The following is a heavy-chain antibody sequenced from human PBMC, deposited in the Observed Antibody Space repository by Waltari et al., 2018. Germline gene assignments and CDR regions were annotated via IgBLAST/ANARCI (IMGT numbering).Heavy chain of an antibody. CDR1: GYTFTGYS. Sequence: QVQLVQSGAEVKKPGASVKVSCKASGYTFTGYSMHWVRQPPGHGLEWGGGINPNSGGKNAARKLQGRVTMTRAKSISTADMELSRLRSDDTAVYYCARGRREDFLYYYYYGMDVWGQGTTVTVSS. J-gene: IGHJ6*02. V-gene: IGHV1-2*02. CDR2: INPNSGGK. CDR3: ARGRREDFLYYYYYGMDV.